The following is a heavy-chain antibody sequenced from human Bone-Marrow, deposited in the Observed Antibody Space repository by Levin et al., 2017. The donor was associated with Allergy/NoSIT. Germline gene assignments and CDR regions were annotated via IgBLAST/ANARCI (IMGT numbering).Heavy chain of an antibody. CDR2: IIPSGGAP. D-gene: IGHD3-3*01. V-gene: IGHV1-46*01. CDR1: GYTFTHYF. CDR3: ARDRSDGIISHDDFWSGHFDF. Sequence: GESLKISCKASGYTFTHYFIHWVRQAPGQGLEWMGVIIPSGGAPSYAQKFQGRVTMTTDTSTTTVYMELRSLKFEDTAVYYCARDRSDGIISHDDFWSGHFDFWGQGTLATVSS. J-gene: IGHJ5*01.